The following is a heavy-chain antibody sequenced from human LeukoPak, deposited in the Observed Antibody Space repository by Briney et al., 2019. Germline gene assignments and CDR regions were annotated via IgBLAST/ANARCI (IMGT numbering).Heavy chain of an antibody. CDR3: ARDGSPIQLWFTETRNNWFDP. J-gene: IGHJ5*02. CDR1: GYTFTGYC. V-gene: IGHV1-2*02. CDR2: INPNSGGT. D-gene: IGHD5-18*01. Sequence: ASVKVSCKASGYTFTGYCMHWVRQAPGQGLEWMGWINPNSGGTNYAQKFQGRVTMTRDTSISTAYMELSRLRSDDTAVYYCARDGSPIQLWFTETRNNWFDPWGQGTLVTVSS.